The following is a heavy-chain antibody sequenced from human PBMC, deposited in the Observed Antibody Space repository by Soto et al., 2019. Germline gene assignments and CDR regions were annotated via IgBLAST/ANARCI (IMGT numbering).Heavy chain of an antibody. CDR1: GYSFTSYW. Sequence: GESLKISCKGSGYSFTSYWIGWVRQMPGKGLEWMGIIYPGDSDTRYSPSFQGQVTISADKSISTAYLQWSSLKASDTAMYYCTRRIVGAPTSPCCDYWGQGTLVTVSS. V-gene: IGHV5-51*01. J-gene: IGHJ4*02. CDR2: IYPGDSDT. D-gene: IGHD1-26*01. CDR3: TRRIVGAPTSPCCDY.